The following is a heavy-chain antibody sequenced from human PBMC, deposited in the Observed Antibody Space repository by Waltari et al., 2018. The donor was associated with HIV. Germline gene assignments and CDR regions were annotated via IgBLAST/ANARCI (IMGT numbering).Heavy chain of an antibody. J-gene: IGHJ4*02. D-gene: IGHD5-18*01. CDR3: GSGSRRGHSHGIDY. CDR1: GYSISSDYY. CDR2: ASRSGST. Sequence: QVQLHESGPGMVKPSETLSLTCAVSGYSISSDYYWGWIRQPPGKGLEWIGSASRSGSTYYSPSLKSRVTISLDTSKNQFSLKVNSVAAADTAVYYCGSGSRRGHSHGIDYWGQGTLVTVSS. V-gene: IGHV4-38-2*01.